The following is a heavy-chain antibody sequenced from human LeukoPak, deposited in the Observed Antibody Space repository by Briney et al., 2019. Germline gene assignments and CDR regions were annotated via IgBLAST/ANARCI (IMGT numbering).Heavy chain of an antibody. CDR1: GYSFTSYW. V-gene: IGHV5-51*01. D-gene: IGHD4-23*01. CDR2: IYPGDSDT. CDR3: ARLKDYGGPRPMVVFDI. J-gene: IGHJ3*02. Sequence: GESLKISCKGSGYSFTSYWIGWVRQMPGKGLEWMGIIYPGDSDTRYSPSFQGQVTISADKSISTAYLQWSSLKASDTAMYYCARLKDYGGPRPMVVFDIWGQGTMVTVSS.